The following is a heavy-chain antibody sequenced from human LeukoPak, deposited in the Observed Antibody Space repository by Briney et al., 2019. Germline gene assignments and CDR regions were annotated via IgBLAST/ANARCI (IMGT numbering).Heavy chain of an antibody. CDR1: GFTFSSYA. D-gene: IGHD2-2*01. Sequence: PGGSLRLSCAASGFTFSSYAMSWVRQAPGKGLEWVSAISGSGGSTYYADFVKGRFTISRDNSKNTLYLQMNSLRAEDTAVYYCAKDSGKTGSTSPDAFDIWGQGTMVTVSS. CDR2: ISGSGGST. J-gene: IGHJ3*02. V-gene: IGHV3-23*01. CDR3: AKDSGKTGSTSPDAFDI.